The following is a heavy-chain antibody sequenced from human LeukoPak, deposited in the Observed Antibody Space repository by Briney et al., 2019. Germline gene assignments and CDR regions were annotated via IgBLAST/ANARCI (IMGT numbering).Heavy chain of an antibody. V-gene: IGHV1-2*02. CDR1: GYTFTSYG. CDR2: INPNSGGT. J-gene: IGHJ6*03. CDR3: ARDPRLYYYYMDV. Sequence: ASVKVSCKASGYTFTSYGISWVRQAPGQGLEWMGWINPNSGGTNYAQKFQGRVTMTRDTSISTAYMELSRLRSDDTAVYYCARDPRLYYYYMDVWGKGTTVTVSS.